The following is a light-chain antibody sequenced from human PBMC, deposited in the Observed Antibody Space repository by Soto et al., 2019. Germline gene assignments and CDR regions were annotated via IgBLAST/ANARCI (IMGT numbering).Light chain of an antibody. J-gene: IGKJ1*01. CDR1: QSVSSSY. CDR2: GAS. Sequence: EIVLTQSPGTLSLSPGERATLSCRASQSVSSSYLAWYQQKPGQAPRLLIYGASSRSTAIPDRFSVSGSWTDFNLTISRLEPEDFAVDYCQQYGSSPRTFGQGTKVEIK. V-gene: IGKV3-20*01. CDR3: QQYGSSPRT.